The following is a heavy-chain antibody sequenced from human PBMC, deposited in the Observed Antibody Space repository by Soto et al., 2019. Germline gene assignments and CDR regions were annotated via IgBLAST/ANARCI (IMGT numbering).Heavy chain of an antibody. CDR2: IVVGSGNT. J-gene: IGHJ6*02. CDR3: AADKRAARGYYYGMDV. V-gene: IGHV1-58*01. Sequence: ASVKVSCKASGFTFTSSAVQWVRQARGQRLEWIGWIVVGSGNTNYAQKFQERVTITRDMSTSTAYMELSSLRSEDTAVYYCAADKRAARGYYYGMDVWGQGTTVTVSS. CDR1: GFTFTSSA. D-gene: IGHD6-6*01.